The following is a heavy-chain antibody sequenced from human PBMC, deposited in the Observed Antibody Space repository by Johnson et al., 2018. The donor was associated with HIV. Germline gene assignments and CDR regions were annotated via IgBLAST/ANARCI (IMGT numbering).Heavy chain of an antibody. J-gene: IGHJ3*02. CDR2: INWNGGNT. Sequence: VQLVESGGGLVKPGGSLRLSCAASGFTFDDYGMTWVSQAPGKGLEWVSGINWNGGNTGYADSVKGRFIISRDNAKNSLYLQMNSLRAEDTAVYYCARSLIAAADAFDIWGQGTMVTVSS. CDR3: ARSLIAAADAFDI. V-gene: IGHV3-20*04. CDR1: GFTFDDYG. D-gene: IGHD6-13*01.